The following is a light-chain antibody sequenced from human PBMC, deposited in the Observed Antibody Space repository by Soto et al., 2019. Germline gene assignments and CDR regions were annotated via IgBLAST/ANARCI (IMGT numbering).Light chain of an antibody. CDR1: QSVSDN. J-gene: IGKJ4*01. V-gene: IGKV3D-15*01. CDR2: GAS. CDR3: QQYNNWPLT. Sequence: EIVMTQSPATLSVSPVERATLSCSASQSVSDNLAWYQQKPGQAPRLLIYGASTRATGIPARFSGSGSGTEFTLTISSLQSEDFAVYYCQQYNNWPLTFGGGTKVDIK.